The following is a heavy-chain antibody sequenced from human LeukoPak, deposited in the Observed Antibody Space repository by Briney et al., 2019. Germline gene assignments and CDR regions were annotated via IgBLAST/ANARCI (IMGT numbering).Heavy chain of an antibody. CDR3: ARGRNWGENDAFDI. CDR1: GFTFSSYV. V-gene: IGHV3-30-3*01. J-gene: IGHJ3*02. CDR2: ISYDGSHK. Sequence: PGGSLRLSCAASGFTFSSYVMSWVRQAPGKGLEWVAVISYDGSHKYYADSVKGRFTISRDNSKNTLYLQMNSLRAEDTAVYYCARGRNWGENDAFDIWGQGTMVTVSS. D-gene: IGHD7-27*01.